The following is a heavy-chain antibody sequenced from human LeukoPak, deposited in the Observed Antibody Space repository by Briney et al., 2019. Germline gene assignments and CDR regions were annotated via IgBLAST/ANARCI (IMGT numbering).Heavy chain of an antibody. CDR2: ISWDGRDT. CDR3: VASDYSDYQVLDS. J-gene: IGHJ4*02. Sequence: GGSLRLSCAASGVTFDDFALHWVRQAPGKGLEWVSLISWDGRDTFYADSVRGRFTISRDNSKNSLYLQMHSLAPEDTALYYCVASDYSDYQVLDSWGREPWSPSPQ. D-gene: IGHD4-11*01. V-gene: IGHV3-43D*03. CDR1: GVTFDDFA.